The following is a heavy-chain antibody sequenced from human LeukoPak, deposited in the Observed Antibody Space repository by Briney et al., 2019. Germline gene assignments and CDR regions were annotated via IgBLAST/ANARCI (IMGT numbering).Heavy chain of an antibody. CDR3: ARTNWYFDL. V-gene: IGHV4-38-2*01. CDR2: IYHSGST. J-gene: IGHJ2*01. Sequence: PSETLSLTCAVSGYSISSGYYWGWIRQPPGEGLEWIGSIYHSGSTYYNPSLKSRVTMSVDTSKNQFSLKLSSVTAADTAVYYCARTNWYFDLWGRGTLVTVSS. CDR1: GYSISSGYY.